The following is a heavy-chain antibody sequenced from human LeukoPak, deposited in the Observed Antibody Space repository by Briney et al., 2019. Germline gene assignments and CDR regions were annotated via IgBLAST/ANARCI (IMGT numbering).Heavy chain of an antibody. CDR1: GFTFSSYS. CDR2: ISSSSSTI. V-gene: IGHV3-48*04. Sequence: GGSLRLSCAASGFTFSSYSIDWVRQAPRKGLEWLSYISSSSSTIYYADSVKGRFTISRDNAKNSVYLQMNSLRAEDTAVYYCARVWSSGYTKDYWGQGTLVTVSS. J-gene: IGHJ4*02. D-gene: IGHD3-22*01. CDR3: ARVWSSGYTKDY.